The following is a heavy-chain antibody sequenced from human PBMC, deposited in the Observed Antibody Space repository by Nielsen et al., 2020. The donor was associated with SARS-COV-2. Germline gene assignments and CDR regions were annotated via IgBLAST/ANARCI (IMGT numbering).Heavy chain of an antibody. CDR2: TYPGDSDT. V-gene: IGHV5-51*01. Sequence: GESLKISCKGSGYSFTSYWIGWVRQMPGKGLEWMGITYPGDSDTRYSPSFQGQVTISADKSISTAYLQWSSLKASDTAMYYCARRLTFREGTAMAPWFDPWGQGTLVTVSS. CDR1: GYSFTSYW. J-gene: IGHJ5*02. CDR3: ARRLTFREGTAMAPWFDP. D-gene: IGHD5-18*01.